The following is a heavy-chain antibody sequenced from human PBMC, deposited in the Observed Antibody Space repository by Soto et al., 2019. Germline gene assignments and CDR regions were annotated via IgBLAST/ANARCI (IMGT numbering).Heavy chain of an antibody. V-gene: IGHV3-23*01. J-gene: IGHJ6*03. CDR1: GFTFSSYA. Sequence: GGSLRLSCAASGFTFSSYAMSWVRQAPGKGLEWVSAISGSGGSTYYADSVKGRFTISRDNSKNTLYLQMNSLRAEDTAVYYCAKRTYVTTFSDYYYYMDVWGKGTTVNVSS. D-gene: IGHD4-17*01. CDR2: ISGSGGST. CDR3: AKRTYVTTFSDYYYYMDV.